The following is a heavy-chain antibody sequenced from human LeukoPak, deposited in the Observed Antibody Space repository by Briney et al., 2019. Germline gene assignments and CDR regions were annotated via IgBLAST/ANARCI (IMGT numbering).Heavy chain of an antibody. J-gene: IGHJ4*02. V-gene: IGHV1-69*04. CDR3: ARDYPSYNSGRGVDY. Sequence: ASVKVSCKASGGTFSSYAIRWVRQAPGQGLEWMGRIIPILGIANYAQKFQGRVTITADKSMSTAYMELSSLRSEDTAVYYCARDYPSYNSGRGVDYWGQGTLVTVSS. CDR2: IIPILGIA. D-gene: IGHD5-24*01. CDR1: GGTFSSYA.